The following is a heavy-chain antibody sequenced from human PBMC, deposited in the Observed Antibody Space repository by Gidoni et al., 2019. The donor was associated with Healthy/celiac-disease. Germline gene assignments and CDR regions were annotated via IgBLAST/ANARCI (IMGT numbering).Heavy chain of an antibody. CDR3: ARHRRYDFWSGYYINYYFDY. CDR2: IYYSGST. CDR1: GGSISSSSYY. J-gene: IGHJ4*02. D-gene: IGHD3-3*01. V-gene: IGHV4-39*01. Sequence: QLQLQESGPGLVKPSETLSLTCTVSGGSISSSSYYWGWIRQPPGKGLEWIGSIYYSGSTYYNPSLKSRVTISVDTSKNQFSLKLSSVTAADTAVYYCARHRRYDFWSGYYINYYFDYWGQGTLVTVSS.